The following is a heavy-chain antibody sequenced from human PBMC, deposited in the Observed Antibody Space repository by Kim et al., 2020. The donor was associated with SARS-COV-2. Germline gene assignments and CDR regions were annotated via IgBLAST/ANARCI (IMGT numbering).Heavy chain of an antibody. D-gene: IGHD3-16*01. CDR3: LGGFYFDY. V-gene: IGHV1-3*01. J-gene: IGHJ4*02. Sequence: GNGNTMYSQKFQGRVTITTDTAASTAYMEVSFLRSEDSAVYYCLGGFYFDYWGQGTLVTVSS. CDR2: GNGNT.